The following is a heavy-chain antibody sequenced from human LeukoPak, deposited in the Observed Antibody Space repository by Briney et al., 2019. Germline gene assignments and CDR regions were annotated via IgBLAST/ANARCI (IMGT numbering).Heavy chain of an antibody. CDR1: GYTFTSYY. CDR3: ARDKSSPRITMVRWGRWFDP. D-gene: IGHD3-10*01. CDR2: INPSGGST. V-gene: IGHV1-46*01. J-gene: IGHJ5*02. Sequence: GASVKVSCKASGYTFTSYYMHWVRQAPGQGLEWMGIINPSGGSTSYAQKFQGRVTMTRDTSTSTVYMELSSLRSEDTAVYYCARDKSSPRITMVRWGRWFDPWGQGTLATVSS.